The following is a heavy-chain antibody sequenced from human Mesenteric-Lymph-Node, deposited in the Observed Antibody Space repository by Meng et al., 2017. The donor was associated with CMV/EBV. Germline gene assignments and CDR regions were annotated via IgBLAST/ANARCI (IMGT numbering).Heavy chain of an antibody. CDR2: INPNSGGT. Sequence: ASVKVSCKASGYTFTGYYMHWVRQAPGQGLEWMGWINPNSGGTNYAQKFQGRVTMTRDTSISTAYMELSRLRSGDTAVYYCARHNSYGSGSYYEHIYDYWGQGTLVTVSS. J-gene: IGHJ4*02. D-gene: IGHD3-10*01. CDR3: ARHNSYGSGSYYEHIYDY. CDR1: GYTFTGYY. V-gene: IGHV1-2*02.